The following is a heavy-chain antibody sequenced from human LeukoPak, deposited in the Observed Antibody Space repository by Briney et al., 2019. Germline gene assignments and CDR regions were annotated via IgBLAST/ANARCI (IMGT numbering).Heavy chain of an antibody. CDR1: GFTFDDYA. J-gene: IGHJ6*02. Sequence: PGGSLRLSCAASGFTFDDYAMHWVRQAPGKGLEWVSGISWNSGSIGYADSVKGRFTISRGNAKNSLNLQINSLRDEDTALYYCAKAPSRLAYIMDVWGQGTTVTVSS. V-gene: IGHV3-9*01. CDR2: ISWNSGSI. CDR3: AKAPSRLAYIMDV. D-gene: IGHD2-21*01.